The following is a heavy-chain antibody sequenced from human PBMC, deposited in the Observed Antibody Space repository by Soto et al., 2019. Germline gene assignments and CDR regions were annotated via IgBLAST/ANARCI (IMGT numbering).Heavy chain of an antibody. CDR1: GGSISSGGYY. V-gene: IGHV4-31*03. CDR2: IYYSGST. Sequence: TLSLTCTVSGGSISSGGYYWSWIRQHPGKGLEWIGYIYYSGSTYYNPSLKSRVTISVDTSKNQFSLKLSSVTAADTAVYYCAYSYYYYDSYFDYWGQGTLVTVS. D-gene: IGHD3-22*01. J-gene: IGHJ4*02. CDR3: AYSYYYYDSYFDY.